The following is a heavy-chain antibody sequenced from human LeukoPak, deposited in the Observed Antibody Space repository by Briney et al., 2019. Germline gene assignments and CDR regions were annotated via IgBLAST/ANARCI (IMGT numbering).Heavy chain of an antibody. CDR3: AEESSSSWAHFDY. J-gene: IGHJ4*02. CDR2: ISGDGGST. CDR1: GFTFDDYA. V-gene: IGHV3-43*02. Sequence: GGSLRLSCAASGFTFDDYAMHWVRQAPGKGLEWVSLISGDGGSTYYADSVKGRFTISRDNSKNSLYLQMNSLRTEDTALYYCAEESSSSWAHFDYWGQGTLVTVSS. D-gene: IGHD6-13*01.